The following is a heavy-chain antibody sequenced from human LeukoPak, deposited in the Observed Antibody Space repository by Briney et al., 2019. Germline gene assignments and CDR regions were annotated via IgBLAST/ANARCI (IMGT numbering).Heavy chain of an antibody. CDR3: ARMNCSSTSCYYNWFDP. CDR2: MNPNSGNT. CDR1: GATFTTYA. V-gene: IGHV1-8*03. Sequence: ASVKVSCKASGATFTTYAIIWVRQAPGQGLEWMGWMNPNSGNTGYAQKFQGRVTITRNTSISTAYMELSSLRSEDTAVYYCARMNCSSTSCYYNWFDPWGQGTLVTVSS. J-gene: IGHJ5*02. D-gene: IGHD2-2*01.